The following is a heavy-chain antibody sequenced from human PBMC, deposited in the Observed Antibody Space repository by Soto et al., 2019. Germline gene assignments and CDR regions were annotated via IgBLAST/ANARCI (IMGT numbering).Heavy chain of an antibody. CDR1: GDSVSSNSAT. CDR2: TYYRSKWYN. Sequence: LSLTCAISGDSVSSNSATWSWIRQSPSRGLEWLGRTYYRSKWYNDYAVSVKSRITLNPDTSKNQFSLQLNSVTPEDTAVYYCARDRGATNFDYWGQGTLVTVSS. CDR3: ARDRGATNFDY. J-gene: IGHJ4*02. D-gene: IGHD3-10*01. V-gene: IGHV6-1*01.